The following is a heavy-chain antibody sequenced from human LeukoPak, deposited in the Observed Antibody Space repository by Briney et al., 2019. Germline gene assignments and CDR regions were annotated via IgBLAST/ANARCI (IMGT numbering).Heavy chain of an antibody. CDR1: GYTGIELS. V-gene: IGHV1-24*01. CDR2: FDPEDGET. CDR3: ATHTISGVVTYASLI. J-gene: IGHJ3*02. D-gene: IGHD3-3*01. Sequence: ASVKVSCKLSGYTGIELSMHWVRQVPGKGLEWMGGFDPEDGETKYAQKFQGRVTMTEDTSTDTTYMELSRLTSEDTAVYYCATHTISGVVTYASLIWGRGTLVTVSS.